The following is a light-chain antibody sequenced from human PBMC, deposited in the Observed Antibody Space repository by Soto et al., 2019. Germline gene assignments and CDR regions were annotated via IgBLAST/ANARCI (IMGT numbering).Light chain of an antibody. CDR3: QQYHNAPFT. V-gene: IGKV4-1*01. Sequence: DIVMTQSPDSLAVSLGERATIHCKSSQSVFDSSINKNKFAWYQQKPGQPPKLVINWASTRESGVPDRFSGSGSGTDFTLTISSLQAEDVAVYYCQQYHNAPFTFGPGTNVDIK. CDR2: WAS. J-gene: IGKJ3*01. CDR1: QSVFDSSINKNK.